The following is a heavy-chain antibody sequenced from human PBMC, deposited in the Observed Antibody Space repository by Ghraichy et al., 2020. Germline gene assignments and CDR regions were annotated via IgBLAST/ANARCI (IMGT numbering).Heavy chain of an antibody. CDR2: INHSGNT. J-gene: IGHJ6*02. CDR3: AREGRMGVVPAAIRSYYYYGMDV. Sequence: SQTLSLTCAVYGGSFSGYYWSWIRQPPGKGLEWIGEINHSGNTNYNPSLKSRVTISVDTSKNQFSLKLSSVTAADTAVYYCAREGRMGVVPAAIRSYYYYGMDVWGQGTTVTVSS. CDR1: GGSFSGYY. V-gene: IGHV4-34*01. D-gene: IGHD2-2*01.